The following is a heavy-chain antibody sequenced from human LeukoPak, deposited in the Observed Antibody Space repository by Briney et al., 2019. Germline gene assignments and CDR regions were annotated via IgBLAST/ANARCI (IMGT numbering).Heavy chain of an antibody. CDR1: GFTFSSYW. CDR2: INGDGRNI. Sequence: GGSLRLSCVASGFTFSSYWMHWVRQDPRKGLVWVSRINGDGRNINYADSVRGRFTISRDNAKNTLYLQMNTLRVEDTAVYYCTRDLMDYDVSSGLHHYYMDVWGKGTTVTVSS. J-gene: IGHJ6*04. CDR3: TRDLMDYDVSSGLHHYYMDV. V-gene: IGHV3-74*01. D-gene: IGHD3-9*01.